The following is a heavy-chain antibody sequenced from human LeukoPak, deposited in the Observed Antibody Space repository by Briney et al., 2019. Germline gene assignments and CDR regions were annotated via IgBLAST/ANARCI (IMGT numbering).Heavy chain of an antibody. J-gene: IGHJ5*02. CDR3: ARDLGMTTVTYNWFDP. D-gene: IGHD4-17*01. V-gene: IGHV1-2*02. Sequence: ASVKVSCKASGYTFTGYYMHWVRQAPGQGLEWMGWINPNSGGTNYAPKFQGRVTMTRDTSISTAYMELSRLRSDDTAVYYCARDLGMTTVTYNWFDPWGQGTLVTVSS. CDR1: GYTFTGYY. CDR2: INPNSGGT.